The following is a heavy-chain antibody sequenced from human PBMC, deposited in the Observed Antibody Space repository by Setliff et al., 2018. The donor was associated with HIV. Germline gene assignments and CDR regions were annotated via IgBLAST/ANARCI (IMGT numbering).Heavy chain of an antibody. V-gene: IGHV4-34*01. Sequence: SETLSLTCAVYGGSFSGYYCSWIRQPPGKGLEWVGEINHSGSTNYNPSLKSRVTISVDTSKNQFSLKLSSVTAADTAMYYCARGGSWYGKYFQRWGQGTLVTVSS. J-gene: IGHJ1*01. CDR2: INHSGST. D-gene: IGHD6-13*01. CDR1: GGSFSGYY. CDR3: ARGGSWYGKYFQR.